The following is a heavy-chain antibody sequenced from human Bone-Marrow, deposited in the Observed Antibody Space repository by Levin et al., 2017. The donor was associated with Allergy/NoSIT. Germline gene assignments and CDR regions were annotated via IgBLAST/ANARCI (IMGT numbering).Heavy chain of an antibody. J-gene: IGHJ3*02. Sequence: PGGSLRLSCAASGFTFSSYGMHWVRQAPGKGLEWVAVISYDGSNKYYADSVKGRFTISRDNSKNTLYLQMNSLRAEDTAVYYCAKDRPIFGVVIISVKMGTNAQDAFDIWGQGTMVTVSS. V-gene: IGHV3-30*18. CDR2: ISYDGSNK. D-gene: IGHD3-3*02. CDR1: GFTFSSYG. CDR3: AKDRPIFGVVIISVKMGTNAQDAFDI.